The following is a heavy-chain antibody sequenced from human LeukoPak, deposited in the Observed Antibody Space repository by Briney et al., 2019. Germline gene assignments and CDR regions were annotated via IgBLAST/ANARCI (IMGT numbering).Heavy chain of an antibody. Sequence: GGSLRLSCAASGFTLSSYWMSWVRQAPGKGLEWVANIKQDGSEKYYVDSVKGRFTISRGNAKNSLYLQMNSLRAEDTAVYYCAGLSGLLWFGESNWFDPWGQGTLVTVSS. CDR1: GFTLSSYW. J-gene: IGHJ5*02. CDR3: AGLSGLLWFGESNWFDP. D-gene: IGHD3-10*01. CDR2: IKQDGSEK. V-gene: IGHV3-7*01.